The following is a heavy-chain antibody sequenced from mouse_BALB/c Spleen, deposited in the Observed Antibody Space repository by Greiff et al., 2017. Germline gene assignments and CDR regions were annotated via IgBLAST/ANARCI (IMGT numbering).Heavy chain of an antibody. CDR1: GYTFTSYW. V-gene: IGHV1-7*01. Sequence: VQLQQSGAELAKPGASVKMSCKASGYTFTSYWMHWVKQRPGQGLEWIGYINPSTGYTEYNQKFKDKATLTADKSSSTAYMQLSSLTSEDSAVYYCAREGEILLPFAYWGQGTLVTVSA. D-gene: IGHD1-1*01. CDR2: INPSTGYT. CDR3: AREGEILLPFAY. J-gene: IGHJ3*01.